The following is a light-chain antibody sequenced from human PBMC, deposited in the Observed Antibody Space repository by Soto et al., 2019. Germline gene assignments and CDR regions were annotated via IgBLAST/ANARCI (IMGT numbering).Light chain of an antibody. Sequence: DVVMSQSPLARPVTLGEAGSMSCRSSQSLVHGDGNTYLNWFQQRPGQSPRRLIYKVSNRDSGVPDRFSGSGSDTDFTLKIRRVEAEDVGVYYCIQGTHWPWPFGQGTKVDI. CDR2: KVS. V-gene: IGKV2-30*02. CDR3: IQGTHWPWP. J-gene: IGKJ1*01. CDR1: QSLVHGDGNTY.